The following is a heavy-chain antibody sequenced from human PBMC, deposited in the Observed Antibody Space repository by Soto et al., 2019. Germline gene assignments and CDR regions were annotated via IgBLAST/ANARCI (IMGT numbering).Heavy chain of an antibody. V-gene: IGHV3-33*01. D-gene: IGHD3-22*01. J-gene: IGHJ6*02. Sequence: LRLSCAASGFTFSSYGMHWVRQAPGKGLEWVALIWYDGSNKFYADSVKGRFTISRDNSKNTLYLQMNSLRAEDTAVYYCARERSYYYDSSGSDGMDVWGQGTTVTVSS. CDR2: IWYDGSNK. CDR1: GFTFSSYG. CDR3: ARERSYYYDSSGSDGMDV.